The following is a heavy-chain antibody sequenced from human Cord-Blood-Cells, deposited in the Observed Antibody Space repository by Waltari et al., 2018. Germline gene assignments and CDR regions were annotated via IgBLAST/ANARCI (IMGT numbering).Heavy chain of an antibody. CDR1: GGSFSGYY. D-gene: IGHD2-2*01. V-gene: IGHV4-34*01. CDR2: INHSGST. J-gene: IGHJ2*01. CDR3: ARVVPTYCSSTSCYRIYWYFDL. Sequence: QVQLQQWGAGLLKPSETLSLTCAVYGGSFSGYYWSWIRQPPGKGLAWIGEINHSGSTNYIPSLKSRVTISVDTSKNQSSLKLSSVTAADTAVYYCARVVPTYCSSTSCYRIYWYFDLWGRGTLVTVSS.